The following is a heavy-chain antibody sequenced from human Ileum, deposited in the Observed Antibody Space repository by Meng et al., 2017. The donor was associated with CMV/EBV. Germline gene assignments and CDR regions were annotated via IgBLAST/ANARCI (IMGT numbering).Heavy chain of an antibody. CDR1: GFTFSSYA. D-gene: IGHD5-18*01. CDR2: ISYDGSNK. V-gene: IGHV3-30-3*01. Sequence: GKSLKISCAASGFTFSSYAMHWVRQAPGKGLEWVAVISYDGSNKYYADSVKGRFTISRDNSKNTLYLQMNSLRAEDTAVYYCARDYGQLWLSGWFDPWGQGTLVTVS. CDR3: ARDYGQLWLSGWFDP. J-gene: IGHJ5*02.